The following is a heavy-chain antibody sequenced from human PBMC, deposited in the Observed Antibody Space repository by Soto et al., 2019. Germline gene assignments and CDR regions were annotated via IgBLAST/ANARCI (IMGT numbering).Heavy chain of an antibody. CDR3: ARGPSGVRGVIAVFDY. V-gene: IGHV1-3*01. CDR1: GYTFTSYA. Sequence: ASVKVSCKASGYTFTSYAMHWVRQAPGQRLEWMGWINAGNGNTKYSQKFQGRVTITADKSTSTAYMELSSLRSEDTAVYYCARGPSGVRGVIAVFDYWGQGTLVTVSS. J-gene: IGHJ4*02. D-gene: IGHD3-10*01. CDR2: INAGNGNT.